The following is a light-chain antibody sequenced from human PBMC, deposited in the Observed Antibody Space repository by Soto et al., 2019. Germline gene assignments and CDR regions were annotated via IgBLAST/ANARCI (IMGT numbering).Light chain of an antibody. CDR1: SSDVGVYNY. CDR3: CSYAGGYTLV. CDR2: DVT. Sequence: QSALTQPRSVSGSPGQSVTISCTGTSSDVGVYNYVSWYQQHPGEAPKLIIYDVTKRPSGFPDRFSGSKSGYTASLTISGLQDDDEADYYCCSYAGGYTLVFGGGTQLTVL. J-gene: IGLJ3*02. V-gene: IGLV2-11*01.